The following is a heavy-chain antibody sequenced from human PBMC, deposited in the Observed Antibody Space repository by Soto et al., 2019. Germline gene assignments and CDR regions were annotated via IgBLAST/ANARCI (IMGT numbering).Heavy chain of an antibody. J-gene: IGHJ5*01. CDR3: ARDNTGSLDS. V-gene: IGHV4-30-2*01. CDR2: IYHTGST. CDR1: GGSISSGGYS. D-gene: IGHD3-10*01. Sequence: QPQLQESGSGLLKPSQTLSLTCAVSGGSISSGGYSWSWIRQPPGKGLEWIGFIYHTGSTYYNPSLGSRVTMSVDRSKNQLYLRLSSVTAADTAVYYCARDNTGSLDSWGQGTLVTVSS.